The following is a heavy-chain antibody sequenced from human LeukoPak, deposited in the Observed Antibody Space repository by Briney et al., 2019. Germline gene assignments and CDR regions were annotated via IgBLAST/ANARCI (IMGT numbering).Heavy chain of an antibody. D-gene: IGHD6-6*01. CDR1: GYTFTGYY. CDR2: INPNSGGT. V-gene: IGHV1-2*02. Sequence: ASVKVSCKASGYTFTGYYMHWVRQAPGQGLEWMRWINPNSGGTNYAQKFQGRVTMTRDTSISTAYMELSRLRSDDTAVYYCARVPHGRIGRAARYYFDYWGQGTLVTVSS. CDR3: ARVPHGRIGRAARYYFDY. J-gene: IGHJ4*02.